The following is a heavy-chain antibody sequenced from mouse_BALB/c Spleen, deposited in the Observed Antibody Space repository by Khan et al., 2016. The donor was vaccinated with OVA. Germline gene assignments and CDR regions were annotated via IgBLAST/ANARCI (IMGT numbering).Heavy chain of an antibody. D-gene: IGHD2-4*01. V-gene: IGHV2-6-1*01. CDR1: GFSLTNYG. CDR2: IWSDGST. CDR3: ARQPYYDYKIMDD. Sequence: QVQLKESGPGLVAPSQSLSITCTISGFSLTNYGVHWVRQPPGKGLEWLVVIWSDGSTTYNSALKSRLTISKDNSKSQVFLKMNSLQTDDTAVYFWARQPYYDYKIMDDWGKGTSATVSS. J-gene: IGHJ4*01.